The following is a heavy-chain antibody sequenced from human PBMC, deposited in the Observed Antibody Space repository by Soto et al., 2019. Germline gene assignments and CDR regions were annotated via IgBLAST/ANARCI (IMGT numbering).Heavy chain of an antibody. J-gene: IGHJ4*02. V-gene: IGHV3-13*01. Sequence: AGGSLRLSCAASGFTFSSYDMHWVRQATGKGLEWVSAIGTAGDTYYPGSVKGRFTISRENAKNSLYLQMNSLRAGDTAVYYCSRGYYDSSGYYYYFDYWGQGTLVTVSS. CDR2: IGTAGDT. CDR1: GFTFSSYD. CDR3: SRGYYDSSGYYYYFDY. D-gene: IGHD3-22*01.